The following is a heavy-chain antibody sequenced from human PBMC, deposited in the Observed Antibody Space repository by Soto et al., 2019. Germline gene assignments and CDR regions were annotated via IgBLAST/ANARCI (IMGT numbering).Heavy chain of an antibody. Sequence: QVQLQESGPGLVKPSQTLSLTCTVSGGSISSGGYYWSWIRQHPGKGLEWIGYIYYSGSTYYNPSLKSRVTISVDTSKNQCSLKLSSVTAADTAVYYCAKSYSSSWSEYFQHWGQGTLVTVSS. D-gene: IGHD6-13*01. CDR1: GGSISSGGYY. J-gene: IGHJ1*01. CDR3: AKSYSSSWSEYFQH. CDR2: IYYSGST. V-gene: IGHV4-31*03.